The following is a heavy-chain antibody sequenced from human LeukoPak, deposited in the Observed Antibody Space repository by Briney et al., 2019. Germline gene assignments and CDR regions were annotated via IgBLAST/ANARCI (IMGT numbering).Heavy chain of an antibody. CDR1: GFTFSSYA. CDR3: AKDPHGLWFGESLWVDY. CDR2: ISGSGGST. J-gene: IGHJ4*02. V-gene: IGHV3-23*01. D-gene: IGHD3-10*01. Sequence: GGSLRLSCAASGFTFSSYAMSWVRKAPGKGLEWDSAISGSGGSTYYADSVKGRFTISRDNSKNTLYLQMNSLRAEDTAVYYCAKDPHGLWFGESLWVDYWGQGTLVTVS.